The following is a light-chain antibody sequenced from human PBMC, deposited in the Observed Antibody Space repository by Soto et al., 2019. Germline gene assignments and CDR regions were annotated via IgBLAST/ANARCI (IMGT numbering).Light chain of an antibody. CDR1: QSISTW. CDR3: QQYNTYPLT. V-gene: IGKV1-5*03. CDR2: KAS. Sequence: DIQMTQSPSNLSASVGDRVTITCRASQSISTWLAWYQQKPGKAPKLLIYKASSLEGGVPSRFSGSGSGTEFNITISILQPDDFATYYSQQYNTYPLTFGGGTTVDIK. J-gene: IGKJ4*01.